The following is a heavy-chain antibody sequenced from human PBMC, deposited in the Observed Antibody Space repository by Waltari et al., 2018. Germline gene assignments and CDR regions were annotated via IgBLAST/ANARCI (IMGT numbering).Heavy chain of an antibody. CDR1: GGSISSSSYY. Sequence: QLQLQESGPGLVKPSETLSLTCTVSGGSISSSSYYWGWIRQAPGKGLEWIGSIYYSGSPYYNPTIKSRVTISVDTSKNQFSRQLSSVTAADTAVYYCARYPGGYDLRFDPWGQGTLVTVSS. D-gene: IGHD5-12*01. J-gene: IGHJ5*02. CDR2: IYYSGSP. CDR3: ARYPGGYDLRFDP. V-gene: IGHV4-39*07.